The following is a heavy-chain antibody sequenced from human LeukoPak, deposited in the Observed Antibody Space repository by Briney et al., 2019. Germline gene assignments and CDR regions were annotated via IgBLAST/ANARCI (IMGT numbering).Heavy chain of an antibody. CDR1: GGSINRDTYN. V-gene: IGHV4-39*07. CDR3: AGAPVTAFSAAPHEPFDI. D-gene: IGHD2/OR15-2a*01. CDR2: IYFLGTT. Sequence: PSGTLSLTCSVSGGSINRDTYNWGWIRQPPGKGLEWIGSIYFLGTTYYKPSLESRLTLSVDTSTNQFSLRLTSVTAADTALYYCAGAPVTAFSAAPHEPFDIWGQGKVVIVSS. J-gene: IGHJ3*02.